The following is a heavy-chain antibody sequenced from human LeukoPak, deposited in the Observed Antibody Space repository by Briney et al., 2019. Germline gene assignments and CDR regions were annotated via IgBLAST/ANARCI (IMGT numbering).Heavy chain of an antibody. CDR2: IYYDGST. CDR1: GGSISRSSFY. D-gene: IGHD4-17*01. V-gene: IGHV4-39*07. J-gene: IGHJ4*02. Sequence: PSETLSLTCTVSGGSISRSSFYWGWIRQPPGKGLEWIGNIYYDGSTYYNPSLKSRVTISVDTSKSQFSLKLSSVTAADTAVYYCARENYGFLDYWGQGTLVTVSS. CDR3: ARENYGFLDY.